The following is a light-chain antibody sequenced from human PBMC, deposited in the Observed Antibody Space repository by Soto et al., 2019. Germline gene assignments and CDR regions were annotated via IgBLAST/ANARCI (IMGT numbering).Light chain of an antibody. Sequence: QSALTQPASVSGSPGQSITISCTGTSSDVGGFDYVSWYQQHPGKAPKLMIYDVTDRPSGVSDRFSGSKSGNTASLTISGLQTEDGAGYYCSSFTSRTTLLFGGGTKLTVL. J-gene: IGLJ2*01. CDR2: DVT. V-gene: IGLV2-14*03. CDR1: SSDVGGFDY. CDR3: SSFTSRTTLL.